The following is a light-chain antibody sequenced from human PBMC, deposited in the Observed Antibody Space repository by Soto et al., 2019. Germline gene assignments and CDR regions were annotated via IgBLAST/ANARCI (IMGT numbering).Light chain of an antibody. J-gene: IGKJ4*01. CDR2: GAS. CDR3: HQYGTLPLS. V-gene: IGKV3-20*01. Sequence: EIRGTQSPGTLSLSPGDRATLSCRASQTLGSTFLAWYQQKSGQSPRLLIYGASDRATDIPDRFSGSGSGADFTLTISRLEPEDFAVYFCHQYGTLPLSFGGGTKVEIK. CDR1: QTLGSTF.